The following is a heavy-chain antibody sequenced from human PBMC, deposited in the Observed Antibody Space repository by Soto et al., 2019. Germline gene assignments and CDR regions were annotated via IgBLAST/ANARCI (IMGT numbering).Heavy chain of an antibody. D-gene: IGHD2-2*01. CDR2: IYYSGST. Sequence: SETLSLTCTVSGGSISSGGYYWSWIRQHPGKGLEWIGYIYYSGSTYYNPSLKSRVTISVDTSKNQFSLKLSSVTAADTAVYYCARGVRYCSSTSCFIPPGLDYWGQGTLVTVSS. V-gene: IGHV4-31*03. CDR3: ARGVRYCSSTSCFIPPGLDY. CDR1: GGSISSGGYY. J-gene: IGHJ4*02.